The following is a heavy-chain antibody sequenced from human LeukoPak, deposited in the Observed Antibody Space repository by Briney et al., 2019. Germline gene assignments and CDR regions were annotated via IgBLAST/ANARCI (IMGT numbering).Heavy chain of an antibody. CDR1: GGSISSSSYY. V-gene: IGHV4-39*07. D-gene: IGHD4-17*01. CDR3: ARDRLIYGDSPGGDY. Sequence: PSETLSLTCTVSGGSISSSSYYWGWIRQPPGKGLEWIGSFYYSGSTYYNPSLKSRVTISVDTSKNQFSLKLSSVTAADTAVYYCARDRLIYGDSPGGDYWGQGTLVTVSS. J-gene: IGHJ4*02. CDR2: FYYSGST.